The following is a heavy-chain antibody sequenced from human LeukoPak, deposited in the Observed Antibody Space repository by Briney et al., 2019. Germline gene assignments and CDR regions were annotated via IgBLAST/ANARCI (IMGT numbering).Heavy chain of an antibody. J-gene: IGHJ5*02. D-gene: IGHD3-22*01. CDR3: ARDITMIVVVMGREFNWFYP. CDR1: RYSLRSGHY. V-gene: IGHV4-38-2*02. CDR2: IYHSGST. Sequence: WETLLLTCSVHRYSLRSGHYWAWIRQPPGKGLEWIGSIYHSGSTYYNPSLKSRVTISVDTPKNQFSLKLSSVTAADTAVYYCARDITMIVVVMGREFNWFYPWGQGTLVTVSS.